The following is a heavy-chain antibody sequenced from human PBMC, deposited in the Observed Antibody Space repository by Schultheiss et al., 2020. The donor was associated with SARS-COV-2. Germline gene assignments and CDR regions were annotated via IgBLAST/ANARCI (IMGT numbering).Heavy chain of an antibody. J-gene: IGHJ6*03. CDR2: IYTSGST. CDR3: ARDQWGDYDFWSGYLYYYYMDV. CDR1: GGSISSYY. D-gene: IGHD3-3*01. Sequence: SETLSLTCTVSGGSISSYYWSWIRQPAGKGLEWIGRIYTSGSTNYNPSLKSRVTMSVDTSKNQFSLKLSSVTAADTAVYYCARDQWGDYDFWSGYLYYYYMDVWGKGTTVTVSS. V-gene: IGHV4-4*07.